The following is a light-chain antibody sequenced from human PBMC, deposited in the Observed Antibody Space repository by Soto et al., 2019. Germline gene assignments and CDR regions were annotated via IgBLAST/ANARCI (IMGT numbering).Light chain of an antibody. CDR1: SSDVGSYDL. J-gene: IGLJ2*01. CDR3: CSYAGISSVV. V-gene: IGLV2-23*02. Sequence: QSALTQPASVSGSPGQSITISRSGTSSDVGSYDLVSWYQQHPGKAPKLMIYEVSKRPSGVSNRFSGSKSGNTASLTISGLQAEDEADYYCCSYAGISSVVFGGGTKLIVL. CDR2: EVS.